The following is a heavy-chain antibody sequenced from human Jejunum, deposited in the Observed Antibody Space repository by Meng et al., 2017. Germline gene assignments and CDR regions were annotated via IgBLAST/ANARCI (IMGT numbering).Heavy chain of an antibody. CDR2: IHPSGST. J-gene: IGHJ4*02. CDR3: TRGTDRAKSGDY. V-gene: IGHV4-34*01. CDR1: GGSSSGFY. D-gene: IGHD1-14*01. Sequence: EQLQQWGAGLLEPSETPSLTCAVYGGSSSGFYLSWIRQPPGKGLEWIGEIHPSGSTDYNPSLKSRLTKSLDTSKNQFSLSLYSATAADTGIYYCTRGTDRAKSGDYWGQGTLVTVSS.